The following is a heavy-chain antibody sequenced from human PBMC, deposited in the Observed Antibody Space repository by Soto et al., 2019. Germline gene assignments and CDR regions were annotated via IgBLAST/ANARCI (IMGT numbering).Heavy chain of an antibody. CDR1: GFTFSSYD. Sequence: EVQLVESGGGLVQPGGSLRLSCAASGFTFSSYDMHWVRQATGKGLEWVSAIGTAGDTYYPGSVKGRFTISRENAKNSLYLHMNSLSAGDTAVYYCARLMVRGIYGMDVWGQGTTVTVSS. V-gene: IGHV3-13*01. D-gene: IGHD3-10*01. J-gene: IGHJ6*02. CDR2: IGTAGDT. CDR3: ARLMVRGIYGMDV.